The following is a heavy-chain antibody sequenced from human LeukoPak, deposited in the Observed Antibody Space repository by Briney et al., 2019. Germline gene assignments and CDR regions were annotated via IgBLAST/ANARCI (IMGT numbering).Heavy chain of an antibody. Sequence: SETLSLTCTVSGGSISSYYWSWIRQPPGKGLEWIGYIYYSGSTNYNPSLKSRVTISVDTSKNQFSLKLSSVTAADTAVYYCARAPPYNYYDSSGYCWYFDLWGRGTLVTVSS. CDR2: IYYSGST. J-gene: IGHJ2*01. D-gene: IGHD3-22*01. V-gene: IGHV4-59*01. CDR3: ARAPPYNYYDSSGYCWYFDL. CDR1: GGSISSYY.